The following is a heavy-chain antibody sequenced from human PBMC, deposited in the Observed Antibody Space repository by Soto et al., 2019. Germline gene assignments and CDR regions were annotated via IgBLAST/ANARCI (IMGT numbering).Heavy chain of an antibody. V-gene: IGHV4-31*03. CDR3: ARLSITANGGWFDP. D-gene: IGHD6-6*01. J-gene: IGHJ5*02. CDR1: GGSINSGNYY. Sequence: QVQLQESGLGLVKPSQTLSLTCTVSGGSINSGNYYWSWIRHHPGKGLEWIGYISYSGSTSYNPSLKSRVTISVDTSKNQFSLKLSSVTAADTAVYYCARLSITANGGWFDPWGQGTLVTVSS. CDR2: ISYSGST.